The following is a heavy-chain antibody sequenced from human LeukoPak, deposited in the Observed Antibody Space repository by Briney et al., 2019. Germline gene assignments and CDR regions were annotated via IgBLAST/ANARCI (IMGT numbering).Heavy chain of an antibody. J-gene: IGHJ4*02. CDR1: GFTFSSYG. CDR3: ARILSSAWGELGY. V-gene: IGHV3-23*01. Sequence: PGGSLRLSCAASGFTFSSYGMSWVRQAPGKGLEWVSAISGSGGSTYYADSVKGRFAISRDNSKNTLYLQMNSLRAEDTAVYSCARILSSAWGELGYWGQGTLVTVSS. D-gene: IGHD3-22*01. CDR2: ISGSGGST.